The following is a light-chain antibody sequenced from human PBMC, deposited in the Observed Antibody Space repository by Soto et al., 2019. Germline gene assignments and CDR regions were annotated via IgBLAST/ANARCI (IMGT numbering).Light chain of an antibody. CDR1: QSISSW. J-gene: IGKJ1*01. CDR2: KAS. Sequence: IHMTQSPSTLSASLGDIVTITFRASQSISSWLAWYQHKAGKAPKVLIYKASCLESGVPSRFSGSGSGTKFTLTIASLQPDDFATYYCQQYETFSGTFGPGTKVDIK. CDR3: QQYETFSGT. V-gene: IGKV1-5*03.